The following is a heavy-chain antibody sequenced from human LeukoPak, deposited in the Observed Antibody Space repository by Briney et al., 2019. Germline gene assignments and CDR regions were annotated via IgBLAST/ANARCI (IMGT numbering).Heavy chain of an antibody. J-gene: IGHJ4*02. CDR1: GFSLSTGGMC. CDR3: ARTDSNGYYSDY. V-gene: IGHV2-70*11. D-gene: IGHD3-22*01. Sequence: SGPALVKPTQTLTLTCTFSGFSLSTGGMCVSWVRQPPGKALEWLARIVCDEDKYYNTCLRTRLTISKGTSENQVVLTMTNMDPVDTATYYCARTDSNGYYSDYWGQGTLVTVSS. CDR2: IVCDEDK.